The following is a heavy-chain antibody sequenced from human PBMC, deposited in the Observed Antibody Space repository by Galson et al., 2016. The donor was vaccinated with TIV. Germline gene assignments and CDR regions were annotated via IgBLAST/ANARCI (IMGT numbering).Heavy chain of an antibody. Sequence: SVKVSCKASGYTFTSYDINWVRQATGQGLEWMGWMSPNSGKTDYAQKFQGRVTMTRNTSISTAYMELSSLRSEDTAVYYCARWGWLPIWGQGTLVTVSS. D-gene: IGHD3-16*01. V-gene: IGHV1-8*01. J-gene: IGHJ4*02. CDR2: MSPNSGKT. CDR1: GYTFTSYD. CDR3: ARWGWLPI.